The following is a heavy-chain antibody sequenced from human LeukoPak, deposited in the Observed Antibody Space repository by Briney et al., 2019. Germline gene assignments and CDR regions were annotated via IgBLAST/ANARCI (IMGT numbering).Heavy chain of an antibody. V-gene: IGHV1-18*01. CDR1: GYTFTSYG. J-gene: IGHJ4*02. Sequence: ASVKVSCKASGYTFTSYGISWVRQAPGQGLEWRGWISAYNGNVNYAQKLQGRVTMTTDTSTSTAYMELRSLRSDDAAVYYCATTLGSYWGFDYWGQGTLVTVSS. CDR3: ATTLGSYWGFDY. D-gene: IGHD1-26*01. CDR2: ISAYNGNV.